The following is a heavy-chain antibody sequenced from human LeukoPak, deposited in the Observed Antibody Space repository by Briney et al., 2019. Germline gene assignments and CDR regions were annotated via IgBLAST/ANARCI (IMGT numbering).Heavy chain of an antibody. CDR2: IHISGTI. D-gene: IGHD3-3*01. J-gene: IGHJ2*01. Sequence: PSETLSLTCTVAGGSINSYYWSWIRQPAGKGLEWIGRIHISGTINYNPSLKSRITMSVDTSKNQFSLKLSSVTAPDTAVYYCARATIFGVVIKHFDLWGRGTLVTVSS. CDR1: GGSINSYY. V-gene: IGHV4-4*07. CDR3: ARATIFGVVIKHFDL.